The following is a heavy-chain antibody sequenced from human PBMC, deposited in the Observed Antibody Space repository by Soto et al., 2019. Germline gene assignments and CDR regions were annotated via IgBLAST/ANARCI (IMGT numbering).Heavy chain of an antibody. J-gene: IGHJ5*02. CDR2: IRRKVNSYAT. Sequence: EVQLVESGGGLVQPGNSLQLSCAASGFIFSDSVIHWVRQAPGTGLEWVGRIRRKVNSYATAYTASVNGRFAISRDDSRDTAYLQMNSQQVEDTALYYCTRGGSNSWRFDPWGQGTLVIVSS. CDR3: TRGGSNSWRFDP. V-gene: IGHV3-73*01. CDR1: GFIFSDSV. D-gene: IGHD6-13*01.